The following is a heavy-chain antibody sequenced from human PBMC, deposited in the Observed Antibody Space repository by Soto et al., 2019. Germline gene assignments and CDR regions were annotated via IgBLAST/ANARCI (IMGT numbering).Heavy chain of an antibody. CDR3: ARELGYGDFSATLVD. V-gene: IGHV1-69*01. CDR1: AGTVSRFL. CDR2: IIPMFGTT. J-gene: IGHJ4*02. D-gene: IGHD4-17*01. Sequence: QVQLVQSGAEVKKPGSSVKVSCKASAGTVSRFLINWVRQAPGQGLEWMGGIIPMFGTTNYARKFQGRVTITADESTSTASMELSSLRSEATAMYYCARELGYGDFSATLVDWGQGTPVPVSS.